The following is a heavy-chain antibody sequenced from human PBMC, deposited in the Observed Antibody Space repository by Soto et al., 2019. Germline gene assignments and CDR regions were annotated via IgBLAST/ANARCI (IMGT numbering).Heavy chain of an antibody. Sequence: GGSLRLSCAASGFTFSSYAMSWVRQAPGKGLEWVSAISGSGGSTYYADSVKGRFTISRDNSKNTLYLQMNSLRAEDTAVYYCAKDLQQNYYDSPDSFDIWDQGTMVTVSS. CDR1: GFTFSSYA. J-gene: IGHJ3*02. CDR3: AKDLQQNYYDSPDSFDI. V-gene: IGHV3-23*01. CDR2: ISGSGGST. D-gene: IGHD3-22*01.